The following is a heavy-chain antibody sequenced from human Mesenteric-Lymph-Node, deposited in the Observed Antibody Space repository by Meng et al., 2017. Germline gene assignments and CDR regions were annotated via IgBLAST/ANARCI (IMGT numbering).Heavy chain of an antibody. J-gene: IGHJ4*02. CDR3: AKDPDSGSQGYFDN. D-gene: IGHD1-26*01. Sequence: VQLQGSGPGLVKPSQTLSLTCTVSGGSISSGDYYWSWIRQPPGKGLEWVSAITGSGDIRYYADSVKGRFTISRDNSKNTLYLQMNSLRAEDTAVYYCAKDPDSGSQGYFDNWGQGTLVTVSS. CDR1: GGSISSGDYY. CDR2: ITGSGDIR. V-gene: IGHV3-23*01.